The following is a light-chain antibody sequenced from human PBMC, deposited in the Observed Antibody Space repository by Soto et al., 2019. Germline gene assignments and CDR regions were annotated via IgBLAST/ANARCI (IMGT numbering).Light chain of an antibody. CDR1: RSNIDSNT. J-gene: IGLJ1*01. CDR3: AAWDDSLNGPRYV. Sequence: QSVLTQPPSASGTSGQRVTISCSGSRSNIDSNTVSWFQQLPRTAPKLLIYSNNQRPSGVPDRFSGSKSGTSASLGISGLQSEDEADYYCAAWDDSLNGPRYVFGTGTKLTVL. V-gene: IGLV1-44*01. CDR2: SNN.